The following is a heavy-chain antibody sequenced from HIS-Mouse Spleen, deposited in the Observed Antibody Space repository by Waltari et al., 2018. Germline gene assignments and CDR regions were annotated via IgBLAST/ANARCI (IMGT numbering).Heavy chain of an antibody. CDR2: IYWDDDK. Sequence: QITLKESGPTLVKPTQTLTLGWIRQPPGKALEWLALIYWDDDKRYSPSLKSRLTITKDTSKNQVVLTMTNMDPVDTATYYCAHLQYSGSYKPFDYWGQGTLVTVSS. V-gene: IGHV2-5*02. CDR3: AHLQYSGSYKPFDY. J-gene: IGHJ4*02. D-gene: IGHD1-26*01.